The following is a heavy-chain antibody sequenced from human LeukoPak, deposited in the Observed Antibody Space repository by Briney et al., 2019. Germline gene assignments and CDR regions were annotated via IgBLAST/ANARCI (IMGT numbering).Heavy chain of an antibody. J-gene: IGHJ4*02. Sequence: SETLSLTCTVSGGSISSYYWSWIRQPPGKGLEWIGYIYYSGSTNYNPSLKSRVTISVDTSKNQFSLKLSSVTAADTAVYYCARRRCRYYGSGSCPWDYWGQGTLVTVSS. D-gene: IGHD3-10*01. CDR2: IYYSGST. CDR1: GGSISSYY. V-gene: IGHV4-59*01. CDR3: ARRRCRYYGSGSCPWDY.